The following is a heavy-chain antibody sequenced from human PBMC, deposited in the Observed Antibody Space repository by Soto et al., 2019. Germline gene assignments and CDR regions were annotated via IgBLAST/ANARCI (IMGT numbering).Heavy chain of an antibody. CDR3: ARYDAFKAFDL. CDR1: GFTFNSYS. J-gene: IGHJ3*01. CDR2: ISSGSVYI. Sequence: GSLRLSCAASGFTFNSYSVNWVRQAPGKGLEWVASISSGSVYIDFADSVRGRFTISRDDVTNSVSLQMDSLRVEDTGIYYCARYDAFKAFDLWGQGTMVTVSS. D-gene: IGHD1-1*01. V-gene: IGHV3-21*06.